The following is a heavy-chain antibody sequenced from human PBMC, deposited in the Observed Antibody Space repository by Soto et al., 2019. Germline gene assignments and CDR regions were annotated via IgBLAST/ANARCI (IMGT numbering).Heavy chain of an antibody. CDR2: IIPIFGTA. CDR1: GGTFSSYA. V-gene: IGHV1-69*01. CDR3: ARAAVAAPGYYYGMDV. J-gene: IGHJ6*02. D-gene: IGHD6-19*01. Sequence: QVQLVQSGAEVKKPGSSVKVSYKASGGTFSSYAISWVRQAPGQGLEWMGGIIPIFGTANYAQKFQGRVTITADESTSTAYMELSSLRSEDTAVYYCARAAVAAPGYYYGMDVWGQGTTVTVSS.